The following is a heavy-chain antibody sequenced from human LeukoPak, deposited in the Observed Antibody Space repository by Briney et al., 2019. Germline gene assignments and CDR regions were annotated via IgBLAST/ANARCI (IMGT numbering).Heavy chain of an antibody. V-gene: IGHV4-39*07. Sequence: PSETLSLTCTVSGGSISSGSYYWGSIRQPPGKGLEWIASIFYNGSPYYNPSLQSRVTISLDTSKNQFSLKLKSVTAADTAVYYCARIMTKVAFLFDHWGQGTLVTVSS. D-gene: IGHD4-23*01. J-gene: IGHJ4*02. CDR1: GGSISSGSYY. CDR3: ARIMTKVAFLFDH. CDR2: IFYNGSP.